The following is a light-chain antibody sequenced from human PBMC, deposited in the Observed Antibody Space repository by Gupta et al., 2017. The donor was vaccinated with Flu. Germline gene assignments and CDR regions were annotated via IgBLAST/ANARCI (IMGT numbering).Light chain of an antibody. J-gene: IGLJ1*01. CDR3: SSYTSSSTYV. CDR1: SSDVGGYNY. CDR2: EVS. V-gene: IGLV2-14*01. Sequence: QSALTQPASVSVSPGQSITISCTGPSSDVGGYNYVSWYQQHPGKAPKLMIYEVSNRPSGVSNRFSGSKSGNTASLTISGLQAEDEADYYCSSYTSSSTYVFGTGTKVTVL.